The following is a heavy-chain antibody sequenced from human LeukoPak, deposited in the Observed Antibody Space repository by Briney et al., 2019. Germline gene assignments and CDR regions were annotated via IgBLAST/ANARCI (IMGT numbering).Heavy chain of an antibody. D-gene: IGHD6-13*01. V-gene: IGHV4-34*01. CDR3: ARGYFLRSAGAYSNNWYNDRYYFDY. CDR2: IKHTGST. Sequence: SETLSLTCAVYGGSFSRYYWSWIRQPPGKGLEWIGEIKHTGSTNYNPSLKTRVTISVDTSKNQFSLKLSSVTAADTAVYYCARGYFLRSAGAYSNNWYNDRYYFDYWGQGTLVTVPS. J-gene: IGHJ4*02. CDR1: GGSFSRYY.